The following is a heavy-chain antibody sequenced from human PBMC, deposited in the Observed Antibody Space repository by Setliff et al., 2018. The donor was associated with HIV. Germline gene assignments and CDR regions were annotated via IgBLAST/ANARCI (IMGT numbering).Heavy chain of an antibody. Sequence: GGSLRLSCAASGVTFSRYWMSWVRQAPGKGLEWVANIKQDGSEKYYVDSVKGRFTISRDNAKNSLYLQMNSLRAEDTAVYYCAREALVSSYYFDYWGQGTLVTVSS. CDR1: GVTFSRYW. J-gene: IGHJ4*02. D-gene: IGHD6-6*01. CDR3: AREALVSSYYFDY. V-gene: IGHV3-7*01. CDR2: IKQDGSEK.